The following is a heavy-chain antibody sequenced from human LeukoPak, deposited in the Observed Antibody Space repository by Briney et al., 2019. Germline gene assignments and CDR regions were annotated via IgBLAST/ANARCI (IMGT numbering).Heavy chain of an antibody. Sequence: SQTLSLTCTVSGGSISSGGYYWSWIRQHPGKGLEWIGYIYYSGSTYYNPSLKSRVTISVDTSKNQFSLKLSSVTAADTAVYYCARTSRSMVQGNPNWFDPWGQGTLVTVSS. D-gene: IGHD3-10*01. CDR3: ARTSRSMVQGNPNWFDP. CDR1: GGSISSGGYY. CDR2: IYYSGST. V-gene: IGHV4-31*03. J-gene: IGHJ5*02.